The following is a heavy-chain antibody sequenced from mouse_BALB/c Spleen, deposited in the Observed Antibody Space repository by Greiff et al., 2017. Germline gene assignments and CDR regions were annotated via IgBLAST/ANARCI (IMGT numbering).Heavy chain of an antibody. D-gene: IGHD2-10*02. CDR3: TSWYGNSYAMDY. V-gene: IGHV6-6*02. Sequence: EVMLVESGGGLVQPGGSMKLSCVASGFTFSNYWMNWVRQSPEKGLEWVAEIRLKSNNYATHYAESVKGRFTISRDDSKSSVYLQMNNLRAEDTGIYYCTSWYGNSYAMDYWGQGTSVTVAS. CDR2: IRLKSNNYAT. CDR1: GFTFSNYW. J-gene: IGHJ4*01.